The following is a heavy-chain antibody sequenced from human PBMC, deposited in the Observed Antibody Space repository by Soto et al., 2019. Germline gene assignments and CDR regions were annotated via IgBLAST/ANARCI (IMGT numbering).Heavy chain of an antibody. CDR2: ISYDGSNK. J-gene: IGHJ4*02. CDR1: GFTFSSYA. CDR3: ARDQIAARRDY. Sequence: WGSLRLSCAASGFTFSSYAMHWVRQAPGKGLEWVAVISYDGSNKYYADSVKGRSTISRDNSKNTLYLQMNSLRAEDTAVYYCARDQIAARRDYWGQGTLVTVSS. V-gene: IGHV3-30-3*01. D-gene: IGHD6-6*01.